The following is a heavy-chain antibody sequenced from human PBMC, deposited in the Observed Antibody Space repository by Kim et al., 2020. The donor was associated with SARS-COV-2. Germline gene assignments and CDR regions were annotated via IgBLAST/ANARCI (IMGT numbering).Heavy chain of an antibody. V-gene: IGHV6-1*01. CDR2: TYYRSKWFS. D-gene: IGHD1-26*01. CDR1: GDSVSSKSVA. J-gene: IGHJ4*02. CDR3: VRYYNGYFDY. Sequence: SQTLSLTCAISGDSVSSKSVAWNCIRQSPSRGLEWLGRTYYRSKWFSEYAGSVKGRININADTSKNHFSLQLNSVTPEDTAVYYCVRYYNGYFDYWGQVT.